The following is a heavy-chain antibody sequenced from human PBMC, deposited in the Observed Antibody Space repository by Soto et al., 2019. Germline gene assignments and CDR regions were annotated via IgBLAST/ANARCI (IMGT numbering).Heavy chain of an antibody. V-gene: IGHV3-21*01. D-gene: IGHD4-4*01. CDR3: ASGSDYTDMDI. CDR1: GFPFISYY. Sequence: EVHLVESGGGLVKPGGSLRLSCAASGFPFISYYMIWVRQTPGKGLEWVSSISTDSRYIYYGDSVRGRFTISRDNAKNSRYLQMNSLRVEDTAVYYCASGSDYTDMDIWGKGAPVTVSS. J-gene: IGHJ6*03. CDR2: ISTDSRYI.